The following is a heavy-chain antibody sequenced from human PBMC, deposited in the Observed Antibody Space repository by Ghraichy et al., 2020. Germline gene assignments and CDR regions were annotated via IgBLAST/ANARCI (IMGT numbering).Heavy chain of an antibody. CDR2: ISGSGGST. CDR1: GFTFSSYA. J-gene: IGHJ3*01. CDR3: AKGIEDWLVAFDV. Sequence: GGSLRLSCAASGFTFSSYAMSWVRQAPGKGLEWVSPISGSGGSTYYADSVKGRFTISRDNSKNTLYLQMNSLRAEDTAVYYCAKGIEDWLVAFDVWGQGTMVTVSS. V-gene: IGHV3-23*01. D-gene: IGHD3-9*01.